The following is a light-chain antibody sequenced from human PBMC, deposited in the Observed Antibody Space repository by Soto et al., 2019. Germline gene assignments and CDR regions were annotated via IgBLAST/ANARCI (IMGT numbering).Light chain of an antibody. Sequence: EIVLTQSPGTLSLSPGERATLSCRASQSVSSNCLAWYQQKAGQAPNLLVYGASSRATDIPDRFSASGSETDFTLTNSGLEPEDFAVYFCQQYGTSPQTFGQGTKVEIK. CDR3: QQYGTSPQT. CDR1: QSVSSNC. CDR2: GAS. V-gene: IGKV3-20*01. J-gene: IGKJ1*01.